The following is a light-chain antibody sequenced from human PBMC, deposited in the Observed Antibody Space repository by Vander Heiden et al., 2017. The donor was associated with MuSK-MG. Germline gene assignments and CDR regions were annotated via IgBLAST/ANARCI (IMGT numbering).Light chain of an antibody. CDR3: QQVGRPPIT. V-gene: IGKV3-20*01. Sequence: VLTQSPGTLSLSPGERGTLSCKASQSVNSSHIAWYQQRPGQAPRLLVYGASHRATGIPDRVSGSGSGTDFTLTITRLEPEDFAVFFCQQVGRPPITFGQGTQIEI. CDR2: GAS. CDR1: QSVNSSH. J-gene: IGKJ5*01.